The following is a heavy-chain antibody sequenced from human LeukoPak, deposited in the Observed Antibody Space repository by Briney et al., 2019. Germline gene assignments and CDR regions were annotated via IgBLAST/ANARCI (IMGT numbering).Heavy chain of an antibody. CDR3: ARDYCTRGGDCYKEDLFDP. CDR2: ISPYDGVT. CDR1: GYTFAIYG. J-gene: IGHJ5*02. Sequence: ASVKVSCKASGYTFAIYGISWVRQAPGQGLEWMAWISPYDGVTNYAQNFEGRVTMTTETSTSTAYMELRSLRSDDTAIYYCARDYCTRGGDCYKEDLFDPWGQGTLVTVSS. V-gene: IGHV1-18*01. D-gene: IGHD2-21*02.